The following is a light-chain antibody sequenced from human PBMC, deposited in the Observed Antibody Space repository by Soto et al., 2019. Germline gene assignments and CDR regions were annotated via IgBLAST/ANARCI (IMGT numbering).Light chain of an antibody. J-gene: IGKJ4*01. CDR3: QQYHNWPPLT. CDR1: HSVSSN. V-gene: IGKV3-15*01. CDR2: GAS. Sequence: EIVMTQSPATLSVSPGARATLSCRASHSVSSNLAWYQQKPGQAHRLLIYGASTRATGIPARFSGSGSGTEFSLTISSLQSEDFAVYYCQQYHNWPPLTFGGGTKVEIK.